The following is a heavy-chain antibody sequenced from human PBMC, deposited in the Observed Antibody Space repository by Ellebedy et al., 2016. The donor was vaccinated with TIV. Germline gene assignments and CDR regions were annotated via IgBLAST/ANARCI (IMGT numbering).Heavy chain of an antibody. V-gene: IGHV3-7*01. D-gene: IGHD4-17*01. CDR1: GFSFRSYW. CDR2: INQDATKT. J-gene: IGHJ3*01. Sequence: GESLKISCAASGFSFRSYWMTWVRQAPGKGLEWVANINQDATKTFYVDSVEGRFTISRDNAQNSLFLQMNSLRAEDTAVYYCSTDGNYGDYLSPAHASVLWGQGTLVSVSS. CDR3: STDGNYGDYLSPAHASVL.